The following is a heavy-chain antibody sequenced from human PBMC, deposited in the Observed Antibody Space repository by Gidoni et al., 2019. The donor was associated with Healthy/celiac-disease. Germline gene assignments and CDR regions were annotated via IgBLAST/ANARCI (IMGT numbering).Heavy chain of an antibody. J-gene: IGHJ6*02. Sequence: QVQLQESGPGLVKPSETLSLTCTVSGGSIRSYYWSWIRQPPGKGLEWIGYIYYSGSTNYNPSLKSRVTISVDTSKNQFSLKLSSVTAADTAVYYCARGPYSNYDYYYYGMDVWGQGTTVTVSS. V-gene: IGHV4-59*01. D-gene: IGHD4-4*01. CDR2: IYYSGST. CDR3: ARGPYSNYDYYYYGMDV. CDR1: GGSIRSYY.